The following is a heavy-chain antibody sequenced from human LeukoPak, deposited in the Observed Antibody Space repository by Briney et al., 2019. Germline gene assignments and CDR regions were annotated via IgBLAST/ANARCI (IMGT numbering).Heavy chain of an antibody. CDR3: AKRPADTMVRGNRIN. CDR2: ISGSGGST. CDR1: GFTFSSFA. J-gene: IGHJ4*02. Sequence: GGSLRLSCAASGFTFSSFAMSWVRQAPGKGLEWVSAISGSGGSTYYADSVKGRFTISRDNSKNTLYLQMNSLIAEDTAVYYCAKRPADTMVRGNRINWGQGTLVTVSS. V-gene: IGHV3-23*01. D-gene: IGHD3-10*01.